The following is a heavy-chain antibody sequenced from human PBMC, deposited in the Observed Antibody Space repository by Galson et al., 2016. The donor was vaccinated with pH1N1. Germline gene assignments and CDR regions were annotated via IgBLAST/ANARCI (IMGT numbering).Heavy chain of an antibody. D-gene: IGHD3-22*01. J-gene: IGHJ2*01. CDR1: GGTFGSYG. CDR2: IIPIFNTV. V-gene: IGHV1-69*13. CDR3: AREDYYDTDLSDWYFDL. Sequence: SVKVSCKASGGTFGSYGTNWVRQAPGQGLEWMGGIIPIFNTVKYAQNFQGRVTITADESTTTAYMELSSLRSEDTAMYYCAREDYYDTDLSDWYFDLWGRGTLLTVSS.